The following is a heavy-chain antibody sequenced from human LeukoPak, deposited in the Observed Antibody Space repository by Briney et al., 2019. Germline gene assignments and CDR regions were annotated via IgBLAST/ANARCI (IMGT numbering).Heavy chain of an antibody. J-gene: IGHJ4*02. CDR2: ISSSSSTI. Sequence: PGGSLRLSCAASGFTFSSYAMHWVRQAPGKGLEWVSYISSSSSTIYYADSVKGRFTISRDNAKNSLYLQMNSLRAEDTALYYCARSYYYDSSGYYFDYWGQGTLVTVSS. CDR3: ARSYYYDSSGYYFDY. V-gene: IGHV3-48*01. D-gene: IGHD3-22*01. CDR1: GFTFSSYA.